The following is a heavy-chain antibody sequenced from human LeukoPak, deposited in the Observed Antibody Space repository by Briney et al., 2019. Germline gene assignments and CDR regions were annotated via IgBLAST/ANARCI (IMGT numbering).Heavy chain of an antibody. CDR2: ISSSSSTI. Sequence: PGGSLRLSCAASGFTFSSYSMNWVRQAPGKGLEWVSYISSSSSTIYYADSVKGRFTNSRDNADRSLYLQMTSLRVEDTAVYFCASRYCTGVNCFAASYMCMDVWGKGTTVTVSS. CDR3: ASRYCTGVNCFAASYMCMDV. J-gene: IGHJ6*03. V-gene: IGHV3-48*04. CDR1: GFTFSSYS. D-gene: IGHD2-8*02.